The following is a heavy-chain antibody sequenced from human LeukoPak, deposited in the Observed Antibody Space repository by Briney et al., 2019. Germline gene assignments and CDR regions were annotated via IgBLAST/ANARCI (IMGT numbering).Heavy chain of an antibody. Sequence: SETLSLTCTVSGGSISSSSYYWGWIRQPPGKGLEWIGSIYYSGSTYYNPSLKSRVTISVDTSKNQFSLKLSSVTAADTAVYYCARCGPYSSSDPCKNWGQGTLVTVSS. D-gene: IGHD6-6*01. V-gene: IGHV4-39*07. CDR2: IYYSGST. CDR1: GGSISSSSYY. J-gene: IGHJ4*02. CDR3: ARCGPYSSSDPCKN.